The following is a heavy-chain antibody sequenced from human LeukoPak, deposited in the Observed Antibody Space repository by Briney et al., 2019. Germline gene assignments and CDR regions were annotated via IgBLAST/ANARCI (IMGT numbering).Heavy chain of an antibody. CDR3: ARTAYDSSDFYRFDY. J-gene: IGHJ4*02. D-gene: IGHD3-22*01. V-gene: IGHV4-30-4*07. CDR2: IYNSGNT. Sequence: SQTLSLTCAVSGGSISSGDYSWSWIRQPPGEGLEWIGFIYNSGNTYYNPSLKSRVTLSVDTSKNQFSLNLSSVTAADTAVYYCARTAYDSSDFYRFDYWGQGTLVTVSS. CDR1: GGSISSGDYS.